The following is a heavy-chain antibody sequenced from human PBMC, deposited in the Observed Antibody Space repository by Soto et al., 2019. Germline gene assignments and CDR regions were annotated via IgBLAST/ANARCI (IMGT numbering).Heavy chain of an antibody. Sequence: GGSLRLSCAASGFTFSSYGMHWVRQAPGKGLEWVAVISYDGSNKYYADSVKGRFTISRDNSKNTLYLQMNSLRAEDMAVYYCAKDQSSGWYLNGLYWGQGTLVTVSS. CDR1: GFTFSSYG. J-gene: IGHJ4*02. D-gene: IGHD6-19*01. CDR2: ISYDGSNK. CDR3: AKDQSSGWYLNGLY. V-gene: IGHV3-30*18.